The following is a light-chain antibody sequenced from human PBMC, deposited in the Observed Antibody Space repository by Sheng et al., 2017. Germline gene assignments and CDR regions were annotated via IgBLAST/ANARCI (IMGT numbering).Light chain of an antibody. CDR3: LQYSDDWS. V-gene: IGKV1-5*03. Sequence: IQMTQSPSTLSASVGDRVTITCRVSQNIRIWLAWYQQKPGKAPKALIYKASNLESGVPSRFSGGGSGTQFTLTISNLQPDDFATYYCLQYSDDWSFGQGTKVEN. CDR2: KAS. CDR1: QNIRIW. J-gene: IGKJ1*01.